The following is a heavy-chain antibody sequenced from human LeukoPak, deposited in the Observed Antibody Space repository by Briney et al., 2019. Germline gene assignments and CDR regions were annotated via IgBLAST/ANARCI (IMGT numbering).Heavy chain of an antibody. CDR3: ARGGYCGGDCYSGEIYYYGMDV. Sequence: ASVKVSFKASGYTFTSYDINWVRQATGQGLEWMGWMNPNSGNTGYAQKFQGRVTMTRNTSISTAYMELSSLRSEDTAVYYCARGGYCGGDCYSGEIYYYGMDVWGQGTTVTVSS. V-gene: IGHV1-8*01. CDR2: MNPNSGNT. J-gene: IGHJ6*02. D-gene: IGHD2-21*02. CDR1: GYTFTSYD.